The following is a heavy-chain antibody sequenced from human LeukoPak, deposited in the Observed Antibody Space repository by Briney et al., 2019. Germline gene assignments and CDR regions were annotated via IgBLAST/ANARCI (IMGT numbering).Heavy chain of an antibody. CDR2: IIPIFDSA. D-gene: IGHD3-22*01. Sequence: ASVKVSCKASGGTFTNYAFNWVRQAPGQGLEWMGRIIPIFDSAHCAQRFQGRITITTDESSTTAYMTLSSLTSDDTAVYYCASQGASIYSESSTSPTYSDWGQGTLVTVSS. CDR3: ASQGASIYSESSTSPTYSD. CDR1: GGTFTNYA. J-gene: IGHJ4*02. V-gene: IGHV1-69*05.